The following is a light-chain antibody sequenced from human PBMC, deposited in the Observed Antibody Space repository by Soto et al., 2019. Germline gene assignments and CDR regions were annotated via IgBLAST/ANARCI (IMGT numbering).Light chain of an antibody. CDR1: QSVSSN. V-gene: IGKV3-15*01. CDR2: DTS. J-gene: IGKJ1*01. CDR3: QQYNNWPWWT. Sequence: EIVMTQSPATLSVSPGERATHSCRASQSVSSNLAWFQQKPGQAPRLLIYDTSTRATGIPARFSGSGSGTEFTLTISSLQSEDFAVYYCQQYNNWPWWTFGQGSKVEV.